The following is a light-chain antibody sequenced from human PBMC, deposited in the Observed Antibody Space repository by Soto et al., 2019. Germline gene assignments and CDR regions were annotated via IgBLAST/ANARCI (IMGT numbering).Light chain of an antibody. V-gene: IGKV3-20*01. CDR3: QQYGSSSWT. Sequence: ENVFKPFPGTLSFSPGERANPPCQASQSVSSSYLAWYQQKPGQAPRLLIYGASSRATGIPDRFSGSGSGTDFTLTISRLEPEDFAVYYCQQYGSSSWTFGQGTKVDIK. J-gene: IGKJ1*01. CDR2: GAS. CDR1: QSVSSSY.